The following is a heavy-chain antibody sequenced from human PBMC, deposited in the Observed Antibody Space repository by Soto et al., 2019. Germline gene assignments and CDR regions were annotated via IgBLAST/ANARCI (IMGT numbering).Heavy chain of an antibody. J-gene: IGHJ4*01. CDR1: GFTFSRYW. Sequence: PVGSLRLSCAASGFTFSRYWMSWVRQAPGKGLEWVANIKQDGSEESYVDSVRGRFTVSRDNAKNSLYLQMNSLRAEDTAVYYCVRDVIGFWSGYYTGCFDYWGQGILVTVSS. CDR2: IKQDGSEE. V-gene: IGHV3-7*01. CDR3: VRDVIGFWSGYYTGCFDY. D-gene: IGHD3-3*01.